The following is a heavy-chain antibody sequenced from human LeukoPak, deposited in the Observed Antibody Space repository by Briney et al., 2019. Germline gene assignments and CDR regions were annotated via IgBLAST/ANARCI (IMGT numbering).Heavy chain of an antibody. CDR3: ASLTVVRGVLYHYHFGP. J-gene: IGHJ5*02. D-gene: IGHD3-10*01. Sequence: SQTLSLTCAVSGGSVTSGDYSGSWIRQPPGKGLEWIGYISHSGRTYYNPSHKSRVTISVDKSKNQFSLKLSSVTAADSAVFYCASLTVVRGVLYHYHFGPWGQGTLVTVSS. CDR2: ISHSGRT. V-gene: IGHV4-30-2*01. CDR1: GGSVTSGDYS.